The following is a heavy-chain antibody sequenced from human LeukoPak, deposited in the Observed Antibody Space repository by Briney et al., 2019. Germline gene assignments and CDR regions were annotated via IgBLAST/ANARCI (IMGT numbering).Heavy chain of an antibody. V-gene: IGHV3-21*01. D-gene: IGHD4-17*01. CDR1: GFSFNTCT. J-gene: IGHJ4*02. CDR2: ISSSGSYI. Sequence: PGGSLRLSCAASGFSFNTCTMNWVRQAPGKGLEWVSSISSSGSYIYYADSVKGRFTISRDNAKNSLYLQMNSLRAEDTAVYYCASLNLDYGDSNWGQGTLVTVSS. CDR3: ASLNLDYGDSN.